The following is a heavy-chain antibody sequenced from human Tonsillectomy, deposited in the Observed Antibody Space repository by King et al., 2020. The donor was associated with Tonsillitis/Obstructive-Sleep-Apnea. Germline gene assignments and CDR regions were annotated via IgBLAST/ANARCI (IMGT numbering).Heavy chain of an antibody. CDR1: GGTFSSYA. J-gene: IGHJ5*02. D-gene: IGHD5-18*01. Sequence: QLVQSGAEVKKPGSSVKVSCKASGGTFSSYAISWVRQAPGQGLEWMGGIIPIFGTANYAQKFQGRVTITADESTSTAYMELGSLRSEDTAVYYCARVGYSYGLLLGWFDPWGQGTLVTVSS. V-gene: IGHV1-69*01. CDR3: ARVGYSYGLLLGWFDP. CDR2: IIPIFGTA.